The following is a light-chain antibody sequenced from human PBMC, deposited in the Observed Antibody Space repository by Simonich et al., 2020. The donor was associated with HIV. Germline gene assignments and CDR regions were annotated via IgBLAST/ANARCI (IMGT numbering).Light chain of an antibody. CDR3: MQGIHLPYT. CDR1: QSLLHSNGYNY. J-gene: IGKJ2*01. Sequence: DIVMTQSPLSLPVTPGEPASISCRSSQSLLHSNGYNYLDWYLQKPGQSPHLLIYLGSNRASGVPDRFSGSGSGTDFTLKISRVEAEDVGVYYCMQGIHLPYTFGQGTKLEIK. CDR2: LGS. V-gene: IGKV2-28*01.